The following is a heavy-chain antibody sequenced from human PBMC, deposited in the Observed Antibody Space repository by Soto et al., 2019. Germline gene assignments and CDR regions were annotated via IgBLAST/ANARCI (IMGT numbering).Heavy chain of an antibody. CDR1: GFTFSSYG. D-gene: IGHD3-22*01. CDR3: AKDEYYYDSSGP. CDR2: ISYDGSNK. J-gene: IGHJ5*02. V-gene: IGHV3-30*18. Sequence: GGSLRLSCAASGFTFSSYGMHWVRQAPGKGLEWVAVISYDGSNKYYADSVKGRFTISRDNSKNTLYLQMNSLRAEDTAVYYCAKDEYYYDSSGPWGQGTLVTVSS.